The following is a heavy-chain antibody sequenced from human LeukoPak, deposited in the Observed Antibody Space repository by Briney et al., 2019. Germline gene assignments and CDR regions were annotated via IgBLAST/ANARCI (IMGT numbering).Heavy chain of an antibody. CDR2: IYYSGST. CDR1: GGSISSGDYY. D-gene: IGHD2-15*01. CDR3: ARDQAGLVDY. Sequence: PSETLSLTCTVSGGSISSGDYYWSWIRQPPGKGLEWIGYIYYSGSTYYNPSLKSRVTISVDTSKNQFSLQLNSVTPEDTAVYYCARDQAGLVDYWGQGTLVTVSS. J-gene: IGHJ4*02. V-gene: IGHV4-30-4*08.